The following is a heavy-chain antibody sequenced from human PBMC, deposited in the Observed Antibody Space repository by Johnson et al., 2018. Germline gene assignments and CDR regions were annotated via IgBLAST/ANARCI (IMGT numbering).Heavy chain of an antibody. V-gene: IGHV3-30*18. J-gene: IGHJ3*02. D-gene: IGHD4-23*01. CDR3: AKYHDGNSRAFDI. Sequence: QVQLVQSGGGVVQPGRSLRLSCAASGFSFSNYGMHWVRQAPGKGLEWVAVISYDVSNKYYADSVKGRFTIPRDNSKNTLYLQMNSLRKQDTAVYYCAKYHDGNSRAFDIWGQGTMVTVSS. CDR2: ISYDVSNK. CDR1: GFSFSNYG.